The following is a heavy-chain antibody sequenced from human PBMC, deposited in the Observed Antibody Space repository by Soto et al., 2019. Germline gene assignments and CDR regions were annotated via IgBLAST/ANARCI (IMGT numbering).Heavy chain of an antibody. CDR2: IWSDGSNQ. CDR3: AREAAVATSTFYYFYGLDV. D-gene: IGHD5-12*01. CDR1: GFTFSCCG. V-gene: IGHV3-33*01. Sequence: QVQLVESGEGVVQSGRSLRLSCEGSGFTFSCCGMHWVRQAPGKGLEWVAVIWSDGSNQYYADSVKGRFSISRDNSNNTLSLQIDSLRADDTAVYYCAREAAVATSTFYYFYGLDVWGQGTTVTVSS. J-gene: IGHJ6*02.